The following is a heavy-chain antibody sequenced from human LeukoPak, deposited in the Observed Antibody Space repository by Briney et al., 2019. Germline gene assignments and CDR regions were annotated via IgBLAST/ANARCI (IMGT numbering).Heavy chain of an antibody. V-gene: IGHV1-2*02. CDR3: ARKWGSGSYYGV. CDR1: GYTFTGYY. J-gene: IGHJ4*02. D-gene: IGHD1-26*01. Sequence: ASVKVSCKASGYTFTGYYMHWVRQAPGQGLEWMGWINPNSSGTNYAQKLQGRGTMTTDTSTSTAYMELRSLRSDDTAVYYCARKWGSGSYYGVWGQGTLVTVSS. CDR2: INPNSSGT.